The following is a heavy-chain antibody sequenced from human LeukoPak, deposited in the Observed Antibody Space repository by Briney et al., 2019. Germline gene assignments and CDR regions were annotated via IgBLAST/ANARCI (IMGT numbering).Heavy chain of an antibody. V-gene: IGHV1-8*01. CDR3: AVISQAAAAPLDY. D-gene: IGHD6-13*01. J-gene: IGHJ4*02. CDR1: GYTFTSYD. Sequence: GALVKVSFKASGYTFTSYDINWVRQATGQGLEWMGGMNPNSGNTGYAQKFQGRVTMPRNTSISTAYMELSSLRSEDTAVYYCAVISQAAAAPLDYWGQGTLVTVSS. CDR2: MNPNSGNT.